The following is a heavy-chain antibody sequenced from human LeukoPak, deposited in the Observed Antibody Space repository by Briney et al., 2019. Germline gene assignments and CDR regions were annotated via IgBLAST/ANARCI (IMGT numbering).Heavy chain of an antibody. CDR2: ISPGDHAT. D-gene: IGHD4-17*01. Sequence: GESLKISCKGSGYSFTSYWIGWVRQMPGKGLGWRGIISPGDHATSYSPSFQGQVTISADKSISTAYLQWSSLKATDTAMYYCARMTTVTTLGYWGQGSLVAVCS. V-gene: IGHV5-51*01. CDR3: ARMTTVTTLGY. CDR1: GYSFTSYW. J-gene: IGHJ4*02.